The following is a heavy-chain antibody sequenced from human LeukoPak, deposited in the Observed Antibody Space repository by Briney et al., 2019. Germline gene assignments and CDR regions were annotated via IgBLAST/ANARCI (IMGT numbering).Heavy chain of an antibody. CDR2: IYTSGST. CDR1: GGSISSGSYY. D-gene: IGHD5-12*01. Sequence: KASQTLSLTCTVSGGSISSGSYYWSWIRQPAGKGLEWIGRIYTSGSTNYNPSLKSRVTISVDTSKNQFSLKLSSMTAADTAVYYCARRRRLYSGYDSYFDIWGQGTMVTVSS. J-gene: IGHJ3*02. CDR3: ARRRRLYSGYDSYFDI. V-gene: IGHV4-61*02.